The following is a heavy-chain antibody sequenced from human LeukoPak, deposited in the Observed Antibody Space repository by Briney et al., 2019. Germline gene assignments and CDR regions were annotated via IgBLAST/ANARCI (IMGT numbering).Heavy chain of an antibody. J-gene: IGHJ4*02. CDR2: ISYDGSNK. Sequence: GSLRLSCAASGFPFSSYGMHWVRQAPGKGLEWVAVISYDGSNKYYADSVKGRFTISRDNSKNTLYLQMNSLRAEDTAVYYCAKVGHYDILTGAFDYWGQGTLVTVSS. D-gene: IGHD3-9*01. CDR3: AKVGHYDILTGAFDY. CDR1: GFPFSSYG. V-gene: IGHV3-30*18.